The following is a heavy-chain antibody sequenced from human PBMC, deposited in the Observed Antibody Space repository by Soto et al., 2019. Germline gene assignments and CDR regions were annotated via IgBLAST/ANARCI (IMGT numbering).Heavy chain of an antibody. J-gene: IGHJ6*02. Sequence: VLCYSIGSVHCRRCIQQTPGKGLEWIASINHSGSRNHNPSLKSRVTMSVDTSKNQFSLKLSSVTAADTAVYYCTRHTNLSYYYGMDIWAQRTTVTVYS. CDR2: INHSGSR. V-gene: IGHV4-38-2*01. D-gene: IGHD1-1*01. CDR1: CYSIGSVHC. CDR3: TRHTNLSYYYGMDI.